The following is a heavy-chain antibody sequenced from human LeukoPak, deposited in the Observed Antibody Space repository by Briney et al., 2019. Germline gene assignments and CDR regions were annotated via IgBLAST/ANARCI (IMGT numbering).Heavy chain of an antibody. J-gene: IGHJ4*02. CDR1: GFTYSTYW. CDR3: ARDSSGYQ. V-gene: IGHV3-7*01. Sequence: GGSLRLSCAASGFTYSTYWMSWVRQAPGKGLEWVANIKEDGSEKYYGDSVKGRFTISRDNAKNSLYLQMNSLRAEDTAVYYCARDSSGYQWGQGTLVTVSS. D-gene: IGHD3-22*01. CDR2: IKEDGSEK.